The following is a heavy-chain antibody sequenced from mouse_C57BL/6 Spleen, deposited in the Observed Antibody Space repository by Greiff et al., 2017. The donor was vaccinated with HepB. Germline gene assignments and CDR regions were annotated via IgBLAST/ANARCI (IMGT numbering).Heavy chain of an antibody. CDR1: GYTFTSYW. D-gene: IGHD3-3*01. J-gene: IGHJ2*01. Sequence: QVQLQQPGAELVKPGASVKLSCKASGYTFTSYWMHWVKQRPGQGLEWIGMIHPNSGSTNYNQKFKGKATLTVDTSSSTAYMQLSSLTSEDSAVYYCARGGTYYFDYWGQGTTLTVSS. V-gene: IGHV1-64*01. CDR2: IHPNSGST. CDR3: ARGGTYYFDY.